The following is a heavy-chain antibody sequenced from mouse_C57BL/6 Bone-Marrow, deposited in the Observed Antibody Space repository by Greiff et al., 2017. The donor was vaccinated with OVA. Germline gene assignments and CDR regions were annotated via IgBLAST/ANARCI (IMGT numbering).Heavy chain of an antibody. V-gene: IGHV1-15*01. CDR3: KRSYYAMDY. CDR1: GYTFTDYE. Sequence: QLQQSGAELVRPGASVTLSCKASGYTFTDYEMHWVKQTPVHGLEWIGAIDPETGGTAYNQKFKGKAILTADKSSSTAYMELRSLTSEDSAVYYCKRSYYAMDYWGQGTSVTVSS. CDR2: IDPETGGT. J-gene: IGHJ4*01. D-gene: IGHD1-1*01.